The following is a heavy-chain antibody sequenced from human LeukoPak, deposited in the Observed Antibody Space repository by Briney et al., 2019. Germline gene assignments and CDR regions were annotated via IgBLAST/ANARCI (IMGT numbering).Heavy chain of an antibody. Sequence: GASVKVSCKVSGYTLTELSMHWVRQAPGKGLEWMGGFDPEDGETIYAQKLQGRVTMTTDTSTSTAYMELRSLRSDDTAVYYCARDPFGWEPWPAFDIWGQGTMVTVSS. CDR2: FDPEDGET. CDR1: GYTLTELS. CDR3: ARDPFGWEPWPAFDI. J-gene: IGHJ3*02. D-gene: IGHD1-26*01. V-gene: IGHV1-24*01.